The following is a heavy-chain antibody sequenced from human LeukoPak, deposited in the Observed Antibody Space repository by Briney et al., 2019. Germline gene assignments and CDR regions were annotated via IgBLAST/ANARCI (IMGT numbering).Heavy chain of an antibody. J-gene: IGHJ3*02. CDR1: GFTFSSYA. CDR2: ISYDGSNK. V-gene: IGHV3-30-3*01. Sequence: GGSLRLSCAASGFTFSSYAMHWVRQAPGKGLEWVAVISYDGSNKYYADSVKGRFTISRDNSKNTLYLQMNSLRAEDTAVYYCARDGGRRVVGATRGAFDIWGQGTMVTVSS. D-gene: IGHD1-26*01. CDR3: ARDGGRRVVGATRGAFDI.